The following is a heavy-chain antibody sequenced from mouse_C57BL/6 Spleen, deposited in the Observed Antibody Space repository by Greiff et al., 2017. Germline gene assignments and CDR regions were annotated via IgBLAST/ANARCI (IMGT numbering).Heavy chain of an antibody. CDR3: ARRAFYYGSNGASY. CDR2: IYPGSGST. Sequence: QVQLQQPGAELVKPGASVKMSCKASGYTFTSYWITWVKQRPGQGLEWIGDIYPGSGSTNYNEKFKSKATLTVDTSSSTAYMQLSSLTSEDSADYYGARRAFYYGSNGASYWGQGTLVTVSA. D-gene: IGHD1-1*01. V-gene: IGHV1-55*01. J-gene: IGHJ3*01. CDR1: GYTFTSYW.